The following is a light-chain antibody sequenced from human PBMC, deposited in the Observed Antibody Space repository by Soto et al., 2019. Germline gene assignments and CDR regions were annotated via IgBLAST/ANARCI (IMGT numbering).Light chain of an antibody. CDR3: QQYNNWPPIT. V-gene: IGKV3-15*01. J-gene: IGKJ5*01. CDR1: QSVSIK. CDR2: DTS. Sequence: IVMTQSPATLSVSPGESATLSCRASQSVSIKLAWYRQKPGQAPRLLIYDTSTRATGIPARFSGSGSGTEFTLTISSLQSEDFAVYYCQQYNNWPPITFGQGTRLEIK.